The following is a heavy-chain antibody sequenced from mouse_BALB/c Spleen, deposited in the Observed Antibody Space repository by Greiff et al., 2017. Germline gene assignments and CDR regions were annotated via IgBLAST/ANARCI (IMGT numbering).Heavy chain of an antibody. CDR2: ISYDGSN. Sequence: ESGPGLVKPSQSLSLTCSVTGYSITSGYYWNWIRQFPGNKLEWMGYISYDGSNNYNPSLKNRISITRDTSKNQFFLKLNSVTTEDTATYYCAREDGYDVGNYWGQGTTLTVSS. J-gene: IGHJ2*01. CDR3: AREDGYDVGNY. CDR1: GYSITSGYY. D-gene: IGHD2-2*01. V-gene: IGHV3-6*02.